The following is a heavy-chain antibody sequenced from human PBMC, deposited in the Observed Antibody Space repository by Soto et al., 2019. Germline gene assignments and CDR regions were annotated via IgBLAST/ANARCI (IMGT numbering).Heavy chain of an antibody. Sequence: GGSLRLSCAASGFTFITHNMIWVRQAPGKGLEWVSYISSSSSTKYYADSVKGRFTISRDNAKNSLYLQMNSLRAEDTAVYYCARSGYYDILTGYYSFDYWGQGTLVTVSS. J-gene: IGHJ4*02. CDR2: ISSSSSTK. CDR1: GFTFITHN. D-gene: IGHD3-9*01. CDR3: ARSGYYDILTGYYSFDY. V-gene: IGHV3-48*01.